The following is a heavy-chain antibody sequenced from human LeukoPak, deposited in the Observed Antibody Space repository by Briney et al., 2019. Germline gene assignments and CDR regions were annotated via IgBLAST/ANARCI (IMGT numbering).Heavy chain of an antibody. CDR1: GFTFSSYA. V-gene: IGHV3-64*01. CDR3: ARVAQSYGGYLDY. Sequence: PGGSLRLSCAASGFTFSSYAMHWVRQAPGKGPEYVSAITSNGGSTYYANSVKGRFTISRDNSKNTLYLQMDSLRAEDMAVYYCARVAQSYGGYLDYWVQGTLVTVSS. D-gene: IGHD5-18*01. CDR2: ITSNGGST. J-gene: IGHJ4*02.